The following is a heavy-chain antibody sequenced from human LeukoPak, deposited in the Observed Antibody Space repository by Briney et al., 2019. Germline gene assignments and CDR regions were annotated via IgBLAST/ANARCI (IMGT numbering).Heavy chain of an antibody. CDR3: ARARLPYGPYFDS. V-gene: IGHV4-61*02. Sequence: SETLSLTCTVSDDSISSGSYYWSWIRQPAGKGLEWIGRIYVTGTTNYNLSLKSRVTISINTSKMQFSLKLSSVTVEDTGVYYCARARLPYGPYFDSWGQGTLVTVSS. CDR1: DDSISSGSYY. D-gene: IGHD4-17*01. CDR2: IYVTGTT. J-gene: IGHJ4*02.